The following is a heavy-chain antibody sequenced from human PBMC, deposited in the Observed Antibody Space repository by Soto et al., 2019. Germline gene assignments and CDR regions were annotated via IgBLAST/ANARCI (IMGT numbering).Heavy chain of an antibody. D-gene: IGHD2-15*01. CDR2: ISGSGGST. V-gene: IGHV3-23*01. Sequence: GGSLRLSCAASGFTVSNIYMTRVRQAPGKGLEWVSAISGSGGSTYYADSVKGRFTISRDNFKNTLYLQMNSLRAEDTAVYYCAKGRGWWYGMDVWGQGTTVTVSS. CDR3: AKGRGWWYGMDV. CDR1: GFTVSNIY. J-gene: IGHJ6*02.